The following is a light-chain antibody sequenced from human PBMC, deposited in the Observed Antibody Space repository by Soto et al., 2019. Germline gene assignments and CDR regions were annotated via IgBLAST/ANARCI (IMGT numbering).Light chain of an antibody. J-gene: IGKJ4*01. Sequence: EIVMTQSPATLSVSPGERATLSCRASQTVNNNLAWYQQKPGQAPRLLIYGASARATGIPAGFSGSGSGTEFTLAISSLQSEDFAVYYCQQYKNWPLTFGGGTKVEIK. V-gene: IGKV3-15*01. CDR1: QTVNNN. CDR3: QQYKNWPLT. CDR2: GAS.